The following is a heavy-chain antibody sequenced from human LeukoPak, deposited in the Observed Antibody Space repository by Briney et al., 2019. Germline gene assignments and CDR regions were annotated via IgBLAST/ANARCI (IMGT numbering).Heavy chain of an antibody. D-gene: IGHD3-22*01. CDR2: ISSSSSTI. CDR1: GFTFSSYS. Sequence: GGSLRLSCAASGFTFSSYSMNWVRQAPGKGLEWVSYISSSSSTIYYADSVKGRFTISRDNAKNSLYLQMNSLRDEDTAVYYCARAWGYYDSSGYYNGLDYWGQGTLVTVSS. V-gene: IGHV3-48*02. J-gene: IGHJ4*02. CDR3: ARAWGYYDSSGYYNGLDY.